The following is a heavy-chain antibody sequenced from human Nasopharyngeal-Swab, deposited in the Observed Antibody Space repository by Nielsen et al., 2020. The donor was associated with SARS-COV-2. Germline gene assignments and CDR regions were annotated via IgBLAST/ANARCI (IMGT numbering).Heavy chain of an antibody. CDR3: ARGLYSSGFSYYYYGMDV. CDR2: IVVGSGNT. V-gene: IGHV1-58*01. D-gene: IGHD6-19*01. Sequence: WVRQAPGQRLEWIGWIVVGSGNTNYAQKFQERVTITRDMSTSTAYMELSSLRSEDTAVYYCARGLYSSGFSYYYYGMDVWGQGTTVTVS. J-gene: IGHJ6*02.